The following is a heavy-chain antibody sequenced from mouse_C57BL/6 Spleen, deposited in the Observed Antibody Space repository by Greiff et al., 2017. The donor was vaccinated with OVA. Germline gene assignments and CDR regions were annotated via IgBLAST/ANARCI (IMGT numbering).Heavy chain of an antibody. D-gene: IGHD1-1*01. V-gene: IGHV5-9-1*02. Sequence: DVQLVESGEGLVKPGGSLKLSCAASGFTFSSYAMSWVRQTPEKRLEWVAYISSGGDYIYYADTVKGRFTISRDNARNTLYLQMSSLKSEDTAMYYCTRDRYYGSRYEAWFAYWGQGTLVTVSA. CDR1: GFTFSSYA. CDR3: TRDRYYGSRYEAWFAY. J-gene: IGHJ3*01. CDR2: ISSGGDYI.